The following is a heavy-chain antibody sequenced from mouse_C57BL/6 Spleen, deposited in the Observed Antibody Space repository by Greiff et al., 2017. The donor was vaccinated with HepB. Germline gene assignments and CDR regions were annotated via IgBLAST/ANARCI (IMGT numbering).Heavy chain of an antibody. Sequence: QVQLKQPGAELVKPGASVKLSCKASGYNFTSYWMHWVKQRPGQGLEWIGMIHPNSGSTNYNEKFKSKATLTVDKSSSTAYMQLSSLTSEDSAVYYCARSTGVPYYYAMDDWGQGTSVTVSS. V-gene: IGHV1-64*01. CDR3: ARSTGVPYYYAMDD. CDR1: GYNFTSYW. CDR2: IHPNSGST. J-gene: IGHJ4*01.